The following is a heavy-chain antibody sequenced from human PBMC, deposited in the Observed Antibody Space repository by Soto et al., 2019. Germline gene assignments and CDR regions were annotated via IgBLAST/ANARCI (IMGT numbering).Heavy chain of an antibody. CDR3: ARETYYDFWSGYSRPYYMDV. D-gene: IGHD3-3*01. Sequence: ASVKVSCKASGYTFTSYGISWVRQAPGQGLEWMGWISAYNGNTNYAQKLQGRVTMTTDTSTGTAYMELRSLRSDDTAVYYCARETYYDFWSGYSRPYYMDVWGKGTTVTVSS. CDR1: GYTFTSYG. CDR2: ISAYNGNT. J-gene: IGHJ6*03. V-gene: IGHV1-18*01.